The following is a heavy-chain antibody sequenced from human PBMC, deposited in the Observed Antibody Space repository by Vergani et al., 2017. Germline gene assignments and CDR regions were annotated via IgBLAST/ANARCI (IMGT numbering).Heavy chain of an antibody. Sequence: QLQLQESGSGLVKPSQTLSLTCAVSGGSISSGGYSWSWIRQPPGKGLEWNGYIYHSGSTSYNPSLKSRVTISVDRSKNQFSLKLSSVTAADTAVYYCARGHDSSGYYYDYWGQGTLVTVSS. V-gene: IGHV4-30-2*01. CDR2: IYHSGST. CDR3: ARGHDSSGYYYDY. J-gene: IGHJ4*02. D-gene: IGHD3-22*01. CDR1: GGSISSGGYS.